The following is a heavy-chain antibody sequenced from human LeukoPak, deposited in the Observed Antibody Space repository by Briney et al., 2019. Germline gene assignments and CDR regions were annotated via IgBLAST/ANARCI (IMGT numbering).Heavy chain of an antibody. J-gene: IGHJ6*03. CDR3: ARGLVLPPATKKYYYMDV. V-gene: IGHV4-30-2*01. CDR1: GGSISSGDHY. D-gene: IGHD3-16*01. CDR2: MFHSGNT. Sequence: SETLSLTCSVSGGSISSGDHYWNWIRQPPGKGLEWIGYMFHSGNTYFNPSLRSRVTISGDRSKNQFSLNLTSVTAADTAVYFCARGLVLPPATKKYYYMDVWGSGTTVTVSS.